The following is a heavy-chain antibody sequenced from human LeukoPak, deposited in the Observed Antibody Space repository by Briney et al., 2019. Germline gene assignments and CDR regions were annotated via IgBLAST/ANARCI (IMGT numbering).Heavy chain of an antibody. V-gene: IGHV4-59*01. J-gene: IGHJ4*02. D-gene: IGHD5-18*01. CDR2: IYYSGNI. Sequence: SETLSLTCTVSGDSMKSYYWTWIRQTPGKGLEWIGHIYYSGNINYNPSLKSRLTISLDTSKSQFSLKLSSVTAADTAVYYCARGGYSDVNYLDYWGQGTLVTVSS. CDR1: GDSMKSYY. CDR3: ARGGYSDVNYLDY.